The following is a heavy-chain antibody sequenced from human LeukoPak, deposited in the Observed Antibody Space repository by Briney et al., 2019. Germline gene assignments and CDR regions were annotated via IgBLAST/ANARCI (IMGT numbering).Heavy chain of an antibody. CDR1: GFTVSSNY. J-gene: IGHJ4*02. D-gene: IGHD5-12*01. CDR3: AKGVEVEWLRLPADY. V-gene: IGHV3-66*01. Sequence: PGGSLRLSCAASGFTVSSNYMSWVRQAPGKGLEWVSVIYSGGSTYYADSVKGRFTISRDNSKNTLYVQMNSLRAEDTALYYCAKGVEVEWLRLPADYWGQGTLVTVSS. CDR2: IYSGGST.